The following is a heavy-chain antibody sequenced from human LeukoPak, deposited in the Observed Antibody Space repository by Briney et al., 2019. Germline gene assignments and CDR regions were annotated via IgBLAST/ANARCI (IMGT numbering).Heavy chain of an antibody. CDR1: GFTFSRYA. V-gene: IGHV3-30*04. CDR2: APHDGSDE. J-gene: IGHJ3*02. Sequence: GGSLRLSCAASGFTFSRYAMHWVRQAPGKGLEWVAVAPHDGSDEDYADSVKGRFTISRDNSKNTLNLQMNSLGPEDTALYYCATGALYAFDIWGQGTMVSVPS. CDR3: ATGALYAFDI.